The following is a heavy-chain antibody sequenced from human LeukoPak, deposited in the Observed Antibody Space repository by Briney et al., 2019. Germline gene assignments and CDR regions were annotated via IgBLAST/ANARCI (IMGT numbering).Heavy chain of an antibody. CDR3: ASWRGTYYYDSANWFDP. CDR1: GGTFSSYA. CDR2: IIPIFGTA. J-gene: IGHJ5*02. D-gene: IGHD3-22*01. Sequence: ASVKVSCKASGGTFSSYAISWGRQAPGQGLEWMGGIIPIFGTANYAQKFQGRVTITADESTSTAYMELSSLRSEDTAVYYCASWRGTYYYDSANWFDPWGQGTLVTVSS. V-gene: IGHV1-69*13.